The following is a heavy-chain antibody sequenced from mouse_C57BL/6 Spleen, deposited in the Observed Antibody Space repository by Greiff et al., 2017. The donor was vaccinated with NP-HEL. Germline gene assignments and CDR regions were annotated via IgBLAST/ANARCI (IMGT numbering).Heavy chain of an antibody. Sequence: EVQLQESGPGLVKPSQSLSLTCSVTGYSITSGYYWNWIRQFPGNKLEWMGYISYDGSNNYNPSLKNRISITRDTSKNQFFLKLNSVTTEDTATYYCARVITTVVATFDYWGQGTTLTVSS. CDR3: ARVITTVVATFDY. D-gene: IGHD1-1*01. CDR1: GYSITSGYY. V-gene: IGHV3-6*01. CDR2: ISYDGSN. J-gene: IGHJ2*01.